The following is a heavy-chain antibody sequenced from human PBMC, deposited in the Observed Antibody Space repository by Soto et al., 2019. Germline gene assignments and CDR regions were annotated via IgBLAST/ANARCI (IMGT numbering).Heavy chain of an antibody. Sequence: LRLSCAASGFTFSSYAMSWVRQAPGKGLEWISAVSGSGGSTYYADSVKGRFTISRDNAKNSLYLQMNSLRAEDTAVYYCASRGAAGSSTHGYWGQGTLVTVSS. CDR3: ASRGAAGSSTHGY. D-gene: IGHD6-13*01. CDR2: VSGSGGST. J-gene: IGHJ4*02. CDR1: GFTFSSYA. V-gene: IGHV3-23*01.